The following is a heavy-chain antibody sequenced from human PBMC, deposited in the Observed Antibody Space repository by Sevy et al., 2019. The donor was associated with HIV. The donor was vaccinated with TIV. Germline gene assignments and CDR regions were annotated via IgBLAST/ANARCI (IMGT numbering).Heavy chain of an antibody. Sequence: SETLSLTCAVYGGSFSGYYWSWIRQPPGKGLEWIGASNHSGSTNYNPSLKSRVTISVDTSKNQFSLKLSSVTAADTAVYYCARGTVTTDIPGSYYFDYWGQGTLVTVSS. D-gene: IGHD4-17*01. J-gene: IGHJ4*02. CDR3: ARGTVTTDIPGSYYFDY. V-gene: IGHV4-34*01. CDR1: GGSFSGYY. CDR2: SNHSGST.